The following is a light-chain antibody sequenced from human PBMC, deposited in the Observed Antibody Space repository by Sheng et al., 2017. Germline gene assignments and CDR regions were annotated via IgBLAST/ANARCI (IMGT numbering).Light chain of an antibody. CDR3: QAADSSGYLWV. CDR2: KYS. CDR1: AFSKEY. V-gene: IGLV3-25*03. Sequence: SYDLTQPPSVSVSPGQTARITCSADAFSKEYAHWYQHKPGQAPRFVSFLKYSERPSGIPGRFSGSSSGTTVTLTISGVMAEDEADYYCQAADSSGYLWVFGGGTKLTVL. J-gene: IGLJ3*02.